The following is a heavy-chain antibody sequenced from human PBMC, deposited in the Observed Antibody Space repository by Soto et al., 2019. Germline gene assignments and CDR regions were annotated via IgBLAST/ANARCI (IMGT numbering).Heavy chain of an antibody. CDR3: ARGAVPGWFDP. J-gene: IGHJ5*02. CDR2: IYHSGST. CDR1: GGSISSGGYY. Sequence: QVQLQESGPGLVKPSQTLSLTCTVSGGSISSGGYYWSWIRQHPGKGLEWIGYIYHSGSTYYNPSLKSRVTISVDTSKKQFSRKLSSVTAADTAVYYWARGAVPGWFDPWGQGTLVTVSS. V-gene: IGHV4-31*03.